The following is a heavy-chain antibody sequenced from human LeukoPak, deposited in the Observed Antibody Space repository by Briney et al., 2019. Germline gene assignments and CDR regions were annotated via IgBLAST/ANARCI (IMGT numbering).Heavy chain of an antibody. V-gene: IGHV3-72*01. CDR1: GFTFSDHY. Sequence: GGSLRLSCAASGFTFSDHYMDWVRQAPGKGLEWVARIRNKANSYTTEYAASVKGRFTIARDDSKTSLFLQMNSLKTEDTAVYYCAPPSRVGADSWGQGTLVTVSS. J-gene: IGHJ4*02. CDR2: IRNKANSYTT. CDR3: APPSRVGADS. D-gene: IGHD1-26*01.